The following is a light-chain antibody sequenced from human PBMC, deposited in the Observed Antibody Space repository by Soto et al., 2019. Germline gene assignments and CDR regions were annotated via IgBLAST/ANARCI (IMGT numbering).Light chain of an antibody. V-gene: IGLV3-21*01. CDR2: YDS. CDR3: QVWDISSGHVV. CDR1: NIGSKR. J-gene: IGLJ3*02. Sequence: SYELTQPPSVSVDPGKTASVACGGRNIGSKRVHWYQKKSGQAPVLVMYYDSDRPSGIPERFSGSNSGNTATLTISRVEAGYEADYYCQVWDISSGHVVFGGGTKRTVL.